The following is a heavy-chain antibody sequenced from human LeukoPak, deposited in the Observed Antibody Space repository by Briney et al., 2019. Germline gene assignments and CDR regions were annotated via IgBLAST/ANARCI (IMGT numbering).Heavy chain of an antibody. D-gene: IGHD3-10*01. CDR2: IYYSGTT. CDR3: ARGSMVRALLYYFDY. J-gene: IGHJ4*02. V-gene: IGHV4-59*12. Sequence: SETLSLTCAVYGGSFSGYYWSWLRQPPGKGLEWIGYIYYSGTTYYNPSLKSRVTISVDTSKNQFSLRLNSVTAADTAVYYCARGSMVRALLYYFDYWGQGTLVTVSS. CDR1: GGSFSGYY.